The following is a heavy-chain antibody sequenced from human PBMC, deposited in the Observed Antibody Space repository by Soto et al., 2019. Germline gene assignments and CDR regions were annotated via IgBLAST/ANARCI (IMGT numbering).Heavy chain of an antibody. Sequence: GESLKISCKGSGYSFTRYLIGWVRQMPGKGLEWLGIIYPGDSDTRYSPSFQGQVTISADKSISTAYLQWSSLKASDTAMYYCARHYYDFWSGYPRSIDAFDIWGQGTMVTVSS. D-gene: IGHD3-3*01. CDR2: IYPGDSDT. V-gene: IGHV5-51*01. CDR1: GYSFTRYL. J-gene: IGHJ3*02. CDR3: ARHYYDFWSGYPRSIDAFDI.